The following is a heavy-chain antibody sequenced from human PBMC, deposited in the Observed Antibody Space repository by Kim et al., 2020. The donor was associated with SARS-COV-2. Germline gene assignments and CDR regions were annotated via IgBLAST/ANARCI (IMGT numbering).Heavy chain of an antibody. J-gene: IGHJ5*02. Sequence: SETLSLTCAVYGGSFSGYYWSWIRQPPGKGLEWIGEINHSGSTNYNPSLKSRVTISVDTSKNQFSLKLSSVTAADTAVYYCARGPWGRGIAAAGSNWFDPWGQGTLVTVSS. D-gene: IGHD6-13*01. V-gene: IGHV4-34*01. CDR1: GGSFSGYY. CDR3: ARGPWGRGIAAAGSNWFDP. CDR2: INHSGST.